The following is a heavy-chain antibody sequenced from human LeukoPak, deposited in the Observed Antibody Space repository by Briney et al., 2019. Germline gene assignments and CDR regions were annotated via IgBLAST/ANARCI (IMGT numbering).Heavy chain of an antibody. V-gene: IGHV4-59*08. CDR3: ARGPHCSSTSCPVWFDP. D-gene: IGHD2-2*01. J-gene: IGHJ5*02. CDR1: GVSISSYY. CDR2: IYYSGST. Sequence: SETLSLTCTVSGVSISSYYWSWIRQPPGKGLEWIGYIYYSGSTNYNPSLKSRVTISVDTSKNQFSLRLSSVTAADTAVYYCARGPHCSSTSCPVWFDPWGQGTLVTVSS.